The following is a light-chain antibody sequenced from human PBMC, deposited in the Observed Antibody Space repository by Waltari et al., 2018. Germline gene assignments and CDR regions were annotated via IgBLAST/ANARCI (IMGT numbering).Light chain of an antibody. J-gene: IGLJ1*01. CDR1: SRDIGSSNY. CDR3: NSYAGNNSYV. CDR2: EVY. V-gene: IGLV2-8*01. Sequence: QSALTQPPSASGSPGQSVTIPSTGTSRDIGSSNYFSWYQQHPGKAPKLIISEVYKRPSGVPDRFSGSKSGNTASLTVSGLQAEDEADYFCNSYAGNNSYVFGTGTKVTVL.